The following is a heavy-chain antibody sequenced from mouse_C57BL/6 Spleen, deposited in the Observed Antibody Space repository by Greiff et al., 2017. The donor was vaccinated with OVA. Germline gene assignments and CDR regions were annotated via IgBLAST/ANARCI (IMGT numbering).Heavy chain of an antibody. V-gene: IGHV1-55*01. Sequence: QVQLQQPGAELVKPGASVKMSCKASGYTFTSYWITWVKQRPGQGLEWIGDIYPGSGSTNYNEKFKSKATLTVDTSSSTAYMQLSSLTSEDSAVYYCARYEDYYGYDGYAMDYWGQGTSVTVSS. CDR2: IYPGSGST. D-gene: IGHD2-2*01. CDR1: GYTFTSYW. CDR3: ARYEDYYGYDGYAMDY. J-gene: IGHJ4*01.